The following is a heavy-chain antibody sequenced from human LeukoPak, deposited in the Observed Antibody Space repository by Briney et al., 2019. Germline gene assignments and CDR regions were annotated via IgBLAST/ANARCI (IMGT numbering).Heavy chain of an antibody. Sequence: PGGSLRLSCAASGFTFSTFGIHWVRQAPGKGLEWVASISSDGNSKFYVDSVEGRFTISRDNSRNTLYLQMNSLRAEDTAVYYCAKAGAYDHSGYYYYLDYWGQGTLVTVSS. CDR2: ISSDGNSK. D-gene: IGHD3-22*01. CDR3: AKAGAYDHSGYYYYLDY. CDR1: GFTFSTFG. J-gene: IGHJ4*02. V-gene: IGHV3-30*18.